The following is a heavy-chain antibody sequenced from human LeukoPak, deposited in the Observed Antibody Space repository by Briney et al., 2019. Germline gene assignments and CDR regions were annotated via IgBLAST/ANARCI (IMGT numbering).Heavy chain of an antibody. CDR3: ARLPYDFWSGSLDY. V-gene: IGHV3-30-3*01. J-gene: IGHJ4*02. CDR1: GFTFSSCA. D-gene: IGHD3/OR15-3a*01. Sequence: GGSLRLSCAASGFTFSSCAMNWVRQAPDKGLEWVAVISSDGSKKYFADSVKGRFTISRDNSENTLFLQMNSLRAEDTAVYYCARLPYDFWSGSLDYWGQGTLVTVSS. CDR2: ISSDGSKK.